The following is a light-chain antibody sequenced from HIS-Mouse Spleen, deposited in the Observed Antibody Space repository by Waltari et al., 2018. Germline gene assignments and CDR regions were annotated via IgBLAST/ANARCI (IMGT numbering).Light chain of an antibody. CDR1: SRDVGGYNY. Sequence: QSALTQPPSASGSPGQSVTISCTGTSRDVGGYNYVSWYQQHPGKAPKLMIYEVSKRPSGVPDRFSGSKSGNTASLTVSGPQAEDEADYYCSSYAGSNNLVFGGGTKLTVL. CDR2: EVS. V-gene: IGLV2-8*01. J-gene: IGLJ2*01. CDR3: SSYAGSNNLV.